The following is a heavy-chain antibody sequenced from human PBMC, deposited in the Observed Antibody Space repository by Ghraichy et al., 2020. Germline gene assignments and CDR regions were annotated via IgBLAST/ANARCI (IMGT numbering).Heavy chain of an antibody. CDR1: GFTFSSFA. CDR3: AKEPVRRPYFEWYNYHGMEV. CDR2: ISDRGSNT. Sequence: GESLNISCAASGFTFSSFAMSWVRQAPGKGLEWVSVISDRGSNTYYTDSVKGRFTISRDNSKNTLSLQMNSLRAEDTAVYYCAKEPVRRPYFEWYNYHGMEVWGQGTTVTVSS. V-gene: IGHV3-23*01. J-gene: IGHJ6*02. D-gene: IGHD3-9*01.